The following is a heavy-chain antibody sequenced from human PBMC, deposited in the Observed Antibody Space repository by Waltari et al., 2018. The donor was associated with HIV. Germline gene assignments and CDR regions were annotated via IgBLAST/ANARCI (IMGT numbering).Heavy chain of an antibody. V-gene: IGHV3-23*01. CDR3: ATCNIGSGWYLKSPIRI. J-gene: IGHJ4*02. CDR2: ITSSGGRT. CDR1: GLNFATSG. Sequence: VQMLESGGDLVQPGGSLRLSCAVSGLNFATSGLGWVRQAPGKGLEWMSAITSSGGRTYYAESVKVRFIISRDNSKKTVTLQLKNLRLGDTAMYYCATCNIGSGWYLKSPIRIWGQGTLVTVS. D-gene: IGHD6-19*01.